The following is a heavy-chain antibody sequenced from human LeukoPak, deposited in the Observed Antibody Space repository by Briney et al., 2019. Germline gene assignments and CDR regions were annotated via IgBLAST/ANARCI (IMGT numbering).Heavy chain of an antibody. J-gene: IGHJ6*03. Sequence: PSETLSLTCAVYGGSFSGYYWSWIRQPPGKGLEWIGEINHSGSTNYNPSLKSRVTISVDTSKNQFSLKLSSVTAADTAVYYCARLYLNMVRGAPYYYYYYMDVWGKGTTVTISS. D-gene: IGHD3-10*01. V-gene: IGHV4-34*01. CDR2: INHSGST. CDR3: ARLYLNMVRGAPYYYYYYMDV. CDR1: GGSFSGYY.